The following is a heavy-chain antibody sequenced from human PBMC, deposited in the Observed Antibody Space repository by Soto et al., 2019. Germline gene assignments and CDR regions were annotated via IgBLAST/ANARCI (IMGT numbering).Heavy chain of an antibody. V-gene: IGHV1-3*04. J-gene: IGHJ4*02. CDR2: INTGKGNT. CDR1: GYTFTSYA. Sequence: ASVKVSCKASGYTFTSYAMHWVRQAPGQRLEWMGWINTGKGNTKYSQKFQGRVTITSDTSASTAYMDLSSLRSEDTAMYYCAGGGDDCSAANCYVIDYWGQGTLVTVPS. CDR3: AGGGDDCSAANCYVIDY. D-gene: IGHD2-2*01.